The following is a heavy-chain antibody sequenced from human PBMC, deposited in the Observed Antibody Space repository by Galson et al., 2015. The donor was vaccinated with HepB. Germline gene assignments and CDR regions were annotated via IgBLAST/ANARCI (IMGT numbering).Heavy chain of an antibody. Sequence: SLRLSCAASGFTFSSYAMHWVRQAPGKGLEWVAVISYDGSNKYYADSVKGRFTISRDNSKNTLYLQMNSLRAEDTAVYYCARAGREFVVVTAYYGMDVWGQGTTVTVSS. J-gene: IGHJ6*02. D-gene: IGHD2-21*02. CDR2: ISYDGSNK. V-gene: IGHV3-30*04. CDR3: ARAGREFVVVTAYYGMDV. CDR1: GFTFSSYA.